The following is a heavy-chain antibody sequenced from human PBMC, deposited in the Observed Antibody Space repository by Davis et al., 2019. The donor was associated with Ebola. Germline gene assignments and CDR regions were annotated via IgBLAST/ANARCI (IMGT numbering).Heavy chain of an antibody. CDR2: ISYDGQNK. D-gene: IGHD3/OR15-3a*01. CDR1: GFTFSSYG. V-gene: IGHV3-30*04. Sequence: PGGSLRLSCAASGFTFSSYGMHWVRQAPGKGPEWVTLISYDGQNKYYADFVKGRFTVFRDNSRNTLSLEMNSLRTDDSAIYYCARDSPDFLLTTSSTIDFWGQGTRVTVSS. J-gene: IGHJ4*02. CDR3: ARDSPDFLLTTSSTIDF.